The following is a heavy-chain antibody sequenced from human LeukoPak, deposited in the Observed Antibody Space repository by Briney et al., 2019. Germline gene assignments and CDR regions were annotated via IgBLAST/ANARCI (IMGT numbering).Heavy chain of an antibody. D-gene: IGHD1-1*01. J-gene: IGHJ6*03. CDR3: ARDGKLEVDLDYYYYYYMDV. CDR1: GGTFSSYA. V-gene: IGHV1-69*13. Sequence: SVKVSCKASGGTFSSYAISWVRQAPGQGLEWMGRIIPIFGTANYAQKFQGRVTITSDECTSTAYMELSSLRSEDTAVYYCARDGKLEVDLDYYYYYYMDVWGKGTTVTVSS. CDR2: IIPIFGTA.